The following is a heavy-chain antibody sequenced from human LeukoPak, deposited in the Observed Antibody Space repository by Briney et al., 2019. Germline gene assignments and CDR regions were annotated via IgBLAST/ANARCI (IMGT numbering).Heavy chain of an antibody. J-gene: IGHJ3*02. V-gene: IGHV5-51*01. CDR1: GYSFTSYW. CDR2: IYPGDCDT. CDR3: ARAVGLQGHFDI. D-gene: IGHD1-26*01. Sequence: GESLKISCKGSGYSFTSYWIGWVRQMPGKSLEWMGIIYPGDCDTKYSPSFQGQVTISADKSISTASLQWNSLKASDTAMYYCARAVGLQGHFDIWGQGTMVTVSP.